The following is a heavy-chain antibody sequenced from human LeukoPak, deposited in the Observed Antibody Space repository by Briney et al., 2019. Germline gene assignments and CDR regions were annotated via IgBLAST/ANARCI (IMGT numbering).Heavy chain of an antibody. Sequence: SETLSLTCTVSGGSISSYYWSWIRQPPGKGLEWIGYIYYSGSTNYNPSLKSRVTISVDTSKNQFSLKLSSVTAADTAVYYCARVGIGAWSPNEGYCYYYGMDVWGQGTTVTVSS. J-gene: IGHJ6*02. D-gene: IGHD3-16*01. V-gene: IGHV4-59*01. CDR3: ARVGIGAWSPNEGYCYYYGMDV. CDR2: IYYSGST. CDR1: GGSISSYY.